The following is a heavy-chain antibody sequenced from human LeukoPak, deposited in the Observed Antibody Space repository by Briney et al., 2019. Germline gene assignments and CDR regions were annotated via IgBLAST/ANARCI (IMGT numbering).Heavy chain of an antibody. J-gene: IGHJ4*02. CDR1: GGSISSSSYC. Sequence: PSETLSLTCTVSGGSISSSSYCWGWIRQPPGKGLEWIGSIYYSGSTYYNPSLKSRVTISVDTSKNQFSLKLSSVTAADTAVYYCARSYCSGGSCYDYWGQGTLVTVSS. CDR2: IYYSGST. D-gene: IGHD2-15*01. CDR3: ARSYCSGGSCYDY. V-gene: IGHV4-39*01.